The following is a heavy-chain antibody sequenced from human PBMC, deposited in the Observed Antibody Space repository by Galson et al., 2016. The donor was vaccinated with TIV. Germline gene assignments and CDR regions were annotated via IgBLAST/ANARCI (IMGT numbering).Heavy chain of an antibody. CDR1: GHTLSDLS. CDR2: FDPENDRA. J-gene: IGHJ4*02. CDR3: ATARLGIFNYFDS. Sequence: SVKVSCKVSGHTLSDLSMHWVRQAPGKGLEWMGGFDPENDRAIYAQRFKGRVTMTDDTSTDTSSLELRRLRSDDTAVYFCATARLGIFNYFDSWGQGTLVTVSS. V-gene: IGHV1-24*01. D-gene: IGHD3-9*01.